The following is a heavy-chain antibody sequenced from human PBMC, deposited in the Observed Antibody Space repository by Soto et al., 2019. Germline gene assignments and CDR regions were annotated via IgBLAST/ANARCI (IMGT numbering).Heavy chain of an antibody. CDR2: VSSYRGTT. V-gene: IGHV4-30-4*01. Sequence: SETLSLTCTVSGGSINRGDYYWSWIRQPPGKGLEWIGYVSSYRGTTYYNPSLKSRLTISLGTPMNQFSLKLSSVTAADTAFYFCAAGVAAWQHEYWFDPWGQGTPVTVSS. CDR1: GGSINRGDYY. D-gene: IGHD3-3*01. J-gene: IGHJ5*02. CDR3: AAGVAAWQHEYWFDP.